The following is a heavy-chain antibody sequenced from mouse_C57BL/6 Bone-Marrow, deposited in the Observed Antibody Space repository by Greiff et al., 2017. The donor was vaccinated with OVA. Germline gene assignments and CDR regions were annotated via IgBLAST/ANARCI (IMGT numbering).Heavy chain of an antibody. D-gene: IGHD2-5*01. V-gene: IGHV1-5*01. Sequence: EVQLVESGTVLARPGASVKMSCKTSGYTFTSYWMHWVKQRPGQGLEWIGAIYPGNSDTSYNQKFKGKAKLTAVTSASTAYMELSSLTNEDSAVYYCTRYPYYSNYGYYAMDYWGQGTSVTVSS. CDR1: GYTFTSYW. J-gene: IGHJ4*01. CDR3: TRYPYYSNYGYYAMDY. CDR2: IYPGNSDT.